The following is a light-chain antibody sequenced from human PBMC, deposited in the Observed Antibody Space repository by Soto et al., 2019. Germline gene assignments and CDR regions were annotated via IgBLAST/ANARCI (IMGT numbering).Light chain of an antibody. V-gene: IGKV1-5*03. J-gene: IGKJ1*01. CDR2: KAS. Sequence: DIQMTQSPSTLSASVGDRVTISCRASQRISSWLAWYQQKPGKAPQLLIYKASCVETGVPLRFSGRGSGTEVTHTNSSLQPDDIATDYCQHYNAYPWTFGQGTQVEIK. CDR1: QRISSW. CDR3: QHYNAYPWT.